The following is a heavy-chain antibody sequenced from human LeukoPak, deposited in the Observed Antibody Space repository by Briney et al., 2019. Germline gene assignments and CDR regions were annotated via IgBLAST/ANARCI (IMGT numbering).Heavy chain of an antibody. CDR2: ISSSSSYI. CDR3: ARDRGSSGRGTLYYYYYYGMDV. CDR1: GSTFSSYS. J-gene: IGHJ6*02. Sequence: GGSLRLSCAASGSTFSSYSMNWVRQAPGKGLEWVSSISSSSSYIYYADSVKGRFTISRDNAKNSLYLQMNSLRAEDTAVYYCARDRGSSGRGTLYYYYYYGMDVWGQGTTVTVSS. V-gene: IGHV3-21*01. D-gene: IGHD6-19*01.